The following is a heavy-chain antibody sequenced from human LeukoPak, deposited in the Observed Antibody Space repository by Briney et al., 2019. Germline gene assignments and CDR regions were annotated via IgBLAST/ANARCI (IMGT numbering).Heavy chain of an antibody. J-gene: IGHJ5*02. D-gene: IGHD1-26*01. CDR2: IYTSGST. CDR3: ARGRGANWFDP. Sequence: PSQTLSLTCTVSGGSICSGSYYWSWIRQPAGKGLEWIGRIYTSGSTNYNPSLKSRVTISVDTSKNQFSLKLSSVTAADTAVYYCARGRGANWFDPWGQGTLVTVSS. CDR1: GGSICSGSYY. V-gene: IGHV4-61*02.